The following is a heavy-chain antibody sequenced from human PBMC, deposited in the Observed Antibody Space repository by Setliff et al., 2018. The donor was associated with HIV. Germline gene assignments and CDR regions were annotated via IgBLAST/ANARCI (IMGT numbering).Heavy chain of an antibody. D-gene: IGHD3-10*01. V-gene: IGHV4-59*01. J-gene: IGHJ4*02. CDR2: IYFTGSS. CDR1: GGSISTYY. CDR3: ARLSLSLVRGIINSGDRFFDY. Sequence: NPSETLSLTCTVSGGSISTYYWSWIRQPPGKGLEWIGSIYFTGSSDNNPSLKSRVTLSVDTSKHQFSLKLSSVTAADTAVYYCARLSLSLVRGIINSGDRFFDYWGQGSLVTVSS.